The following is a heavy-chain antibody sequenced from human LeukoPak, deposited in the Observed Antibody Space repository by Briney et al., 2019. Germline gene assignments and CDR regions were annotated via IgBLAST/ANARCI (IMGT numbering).Heavy chain of an antibody. Sequence: PSETLSLTCIVSGYSISSGYYWSWIRQPTGKGLEWIGYIYYSGSTNYNPSLKSRVTISVDTSKIQFSLKLSSVTAADTAVYYCARVPSRAAAGSYDYWGQGTLVTVSS. J-gene: IGHJ4*02. V-gene: IGHV4-61*01. CDR1: GYSISSGYY. CDR3: ARVPSRAAAGSYDY. D-gene: IGHD6-13*01. CDR2: IYYSGST.